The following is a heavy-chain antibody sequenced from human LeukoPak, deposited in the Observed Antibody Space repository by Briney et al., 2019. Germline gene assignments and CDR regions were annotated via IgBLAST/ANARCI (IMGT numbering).Heavy chain of an antibody. D-gene: IGHD3-22*01. Sequence: ASVKVSCKASGYTSTGYYMHWVRQAPGPGREWMRRINANSGGTNYAQKFQGRVTMTRDTSISTAYMELSRLRSDDTAVYYCATASQNYYDTDYWGQGTLVTVSS. J-gene: IGHJ4*02. V-gene: IGHV1-2*06. CDR2: INANSGGT. CDR1: GYTSTGYY. CDR3: ATASQNYYDTDY.